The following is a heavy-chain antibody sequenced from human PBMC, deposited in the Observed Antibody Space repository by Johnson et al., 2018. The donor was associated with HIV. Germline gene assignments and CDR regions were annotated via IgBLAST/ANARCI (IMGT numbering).Heavy chain of an antibody. D-gene: IGHD1-26*01. J-gene: IGHJ3*02. V-gene: IGHV3-9*01. CDR2: ISWNSGSI. CDR1: GFTFDDYA. Sequence: EVQLVESGGGLVQPGRSLRLSCAASGFTFDDYAMHWVRQAPGKGLEWVSGISWNSGSIGYADSVQGRFTISRDNAKNSLYLQMNSLRAEDTALYYCAKDCALVGATVWPDAFDIWGQGTMVTVSS. CDR3: AKDCALVGATVWPDAFDI.